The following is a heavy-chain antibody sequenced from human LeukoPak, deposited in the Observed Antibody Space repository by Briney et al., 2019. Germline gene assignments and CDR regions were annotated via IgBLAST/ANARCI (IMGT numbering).Heavy chain of an antibody. V-gene: IGHV3-15*01. Sequence: GGSLRLSCAASGFTFASAWMTWVRQAPGQGLEWVGRIKSGTTDYAAPVKGRFTILRDDSKNTLYLQMNSLKTEDTAVYYCTIDRGGYDRSGTRSDPWGQGTLVTVSS. J-gene: IGHJ5*02. CDR3: TIDRGGYDRSGTRSDP. D-gene: IGHD3-22*01. CDR1: GFTFASAW. CDR2: IKSGTT.